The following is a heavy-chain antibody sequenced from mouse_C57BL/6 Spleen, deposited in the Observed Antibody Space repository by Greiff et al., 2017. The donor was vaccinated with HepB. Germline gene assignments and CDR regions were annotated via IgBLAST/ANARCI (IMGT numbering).Heavy chain of an antibody. CDR1: GFTFSDYG. CDR2: ISSGNSTI. Sequence: EVQLVESGGGLVKPGGSLKLSCAASGFTFSDYGMPWVRQAPEKGLEWVAYISSGNSTIYYADTVKGRFTISKDNAKNTLFLQMTSLRSEDTAMYYCARSFDYWGQGTTLTVSS. J-gene: IGHJ2*01. CDR3: ARSFDY. V-gene: IGHV5-17*01.